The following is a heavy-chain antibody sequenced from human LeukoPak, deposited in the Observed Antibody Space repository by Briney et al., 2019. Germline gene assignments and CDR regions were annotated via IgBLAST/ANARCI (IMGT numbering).Heavy chain of an antibody. Sequence: NPSETLSLTCAVYGGSFSGYYWSWIRQPPGKGLEWIGEINHSGSTNYNPSLKSRVTISVDTSKNQFSLKLSSVTAADAAVYYCARGHHYDILIGYFYWGQGTLVTVSS. J-gene: IGHJ4*02. D-gene: IGHD3-9*01. CDR1: GGSFSGYY. CDR3: ARGHHYDILIGYFY. V-gene: IGHV4-34*01. CDR2: INHSGST.